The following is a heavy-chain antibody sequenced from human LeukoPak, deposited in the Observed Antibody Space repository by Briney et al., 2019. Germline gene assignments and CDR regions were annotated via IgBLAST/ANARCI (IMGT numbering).Heavy chain of an antibody. CDR1: GGSLSSYY. Sequence: SETLSLTCTVSGGSLSSYYWSWIRQPPGKGLEWIGYIYYSGSTNYNPSLKRRVTISLDTSKNQFSLKLSSVTAADTAVYYCARDQTTMVRGVMMTYNWFDPWGQGTLVTVPS. D-gene: IGHD3-10*01. CDR2: IYYSGST. J-gene: IGHJ5*02. CDR3: ARDQTTMVRGVMMTYNWFDP. V-gene: IGHV4-59*01.